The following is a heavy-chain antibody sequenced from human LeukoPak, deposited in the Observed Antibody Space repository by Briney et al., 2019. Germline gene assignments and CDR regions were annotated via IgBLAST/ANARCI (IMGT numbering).Heavy chain of an antibody. Sequence: PGGSLRLSYAASGFTFSSYWMHWVRQAPGKGLVWVSRINSDGSSTSYADSVKGRFTISRDNAKNTLYLQMNSLRAEDTAVYYCARGAYGGTFDYWGQGTLVTVSS. CDR3: ARGAYGGTFDY. D-gene: IGHD4-23*01. CDR2: INSDGSST. J-gene: IGHJ4*02. CDR1: GFTFSSYW. V-gene: IGHV3-74*01.